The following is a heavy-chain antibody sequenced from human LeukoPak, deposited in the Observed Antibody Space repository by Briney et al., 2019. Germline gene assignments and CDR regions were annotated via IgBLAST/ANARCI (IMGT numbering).Heavy chain of an antibody. CDR2: ISPCNDYT. CDR3: ARWYCSSTSCYAGAFDM. D-gene: IGHD2-2*01. Sequence: ASVKVSCKASGYTFTNYGISWVRQAPGQGLEWMGWISPCNDYTNYAQKLQGRVTMTTDTSTSTGYMELRSLRSDDTAVYYCARWYCSSTSCYAGAFDMWGQGTMVTVSS. V-gene: IGHV1-18*04. J-gene: IGHJ3*02. CDR1: GYTFTNYG.